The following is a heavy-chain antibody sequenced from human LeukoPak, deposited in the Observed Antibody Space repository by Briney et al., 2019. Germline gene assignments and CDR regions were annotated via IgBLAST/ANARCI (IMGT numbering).Heavy chain of an antibody. Sequence: PGGSLRLSCAASGFTFSSYWMSWVRQAPGKGLEWVANIKQDGSEKYYVDSVKGRFTISRDNAKNSLYLQMNSLRAEDTAVYYCARDGPAAISGDAFDIWGQGTMVTVSS. D-gene: IGHD2-2*02. CDR1: GFTFSSYW. CDR3: ARDGPAAISGDAFDI. CDR2: IKQDGSEK. J-gene: IGHJ3*02. V-gene: IGHV3-7*01.